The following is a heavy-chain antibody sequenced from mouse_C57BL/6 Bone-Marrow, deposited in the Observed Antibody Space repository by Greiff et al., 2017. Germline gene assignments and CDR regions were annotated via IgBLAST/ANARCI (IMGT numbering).Heavy chain of an antibody. Sequence: QVHVKQPGAELVKPGASVKMSCKASGYTFTSYWITWVKQRPGQGLEWIGDIYPGSGSTNYNEKFKSKATLTVDTSSSAAYMQLSSLTSEDSAVYYCARPYCSNYWYFDDWGTGTTVTVSS. CDR2: IYPGSGST. CDR3: ARPYCSNYWYFDD. D-gene: IGHD2-5*01. V-gene: IGHV1-55*01. CDR1: GYTFTSYW. J-gene: IGHJ1*03.